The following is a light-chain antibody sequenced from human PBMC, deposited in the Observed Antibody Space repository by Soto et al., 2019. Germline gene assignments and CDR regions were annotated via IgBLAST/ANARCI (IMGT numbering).Light chain of an antibody. CDR3: QQYNNWWT. V-gene: IGKV3-15*01. CDR2: GAS. J-gene: IGKJ1*01. CDR1: QSVDSN. Sequence: EILMTQSPATLSVSPGERATLSCRASQSVDSNLAWYQQKPGQAPRLLIYGASTRATGISARFSGSGSGTEFTLTISSLQSADFGVYYCQQYNNWWTFGQGTKVEI.